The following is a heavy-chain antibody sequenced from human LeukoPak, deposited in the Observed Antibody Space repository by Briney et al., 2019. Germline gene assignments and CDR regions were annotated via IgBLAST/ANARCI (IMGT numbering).Heavy chain of an antibody. J-gene: IGHJ4*02. CDR2: IYPGDSGT. Sequence: GESLKISCKGSGYSFTSYWIGWVRQMPGKGLEWMGIIYPGDSGTRYSPSFQGQVTISADKSISTAYLQWSSLKASDTAMYYCARRYCTNGVCYWGRYWGQGTLVTVSS. V-gene: IGHV5-51*01. D-gene: IGHD2-8*01. CDR1: GYSFTSYW. CDR3: ARRYCTNGVCYWGRY.